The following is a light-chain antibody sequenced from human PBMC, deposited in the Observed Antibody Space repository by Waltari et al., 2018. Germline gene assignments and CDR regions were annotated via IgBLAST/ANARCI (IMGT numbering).Light chain of an antibody. V-gene: IGKV1-5*03. CDR3: QQYSGLAT. Sequence: DIQRTQSPSTLSASVGDSVTIPGRTSHSVGTWLAWYQTKPVKAPKRLRYVASSVDSGVPSRFSGSGAETECTFTIGGGQPDDFATDSCQQYSGLATFGHGTK. CDR2: VAS. CDR1: HSVGTW. J-gene: IGKJ2*01.